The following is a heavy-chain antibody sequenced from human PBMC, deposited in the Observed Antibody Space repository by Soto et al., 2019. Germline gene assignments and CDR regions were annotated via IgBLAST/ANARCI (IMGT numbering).Heavy chain of an antibody. CDR2: TYHSGTT. J-gene: IGHJ5*02. V-gene: IGHV4-4*02. Sequence: QVQLQESGPALVQPSGTLSLTCAVSGDSINNSHWWSWVRQTPGKGLEWIGETYHSGTTNYNPSLNTRVTISIYKSNNQFSLKRNSVTAAATYVYYCAREFNSSPARGPNWFDPWGQGTLVTVSS. CDR3: AREFNSSPARGPNWFDP. CDR1: GDSINNSHW. D-gene: IGHD6-13*01.